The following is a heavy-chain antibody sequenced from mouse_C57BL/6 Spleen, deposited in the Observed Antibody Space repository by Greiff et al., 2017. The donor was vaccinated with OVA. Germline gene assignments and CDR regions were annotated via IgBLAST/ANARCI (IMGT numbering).Heavy chain of an antibody. Sequence: EVMLVESGGDLVKPGGSLKLSCAASGFTFSSYGMSWVRQTPDKRLEWVATLSSGGSYTYYPDRVKGRFTISRDNAKNTLYLQRSSLKSEDTAMYYCARLGYDGNYGAMDDWGQGTSVTVSS. CDR3: ARLGYDGNYGAMDD. V-gene: IGHV5-6*01. CDR1: GFTFSSYG. CDR2: LSSGGSYT. D-gene: IGHD2-1*01. J-gene: IGHJ4*01.